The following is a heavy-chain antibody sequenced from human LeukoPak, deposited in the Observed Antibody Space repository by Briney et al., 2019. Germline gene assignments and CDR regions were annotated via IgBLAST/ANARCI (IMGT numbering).Heavy chain of an antibody. CDR3: LPLCGGSCYRFDY. V-gene: IGHV3-33*01. D-gene: IGHD2-15*01. CDR1: GFTFSRDG. Sequence: GSLRLSCAASGFTFSRDGMHWVRQAPGKGLEWVALIWYDGSRKYYADSVKGRFTISRDDSKNTLYLQMNSLRAEDTAVYYCLPLCGGSCYRFDYWGQGTLVTVSS. CDR2: IWYDGSRK. J-gene: IGHJ4*02.